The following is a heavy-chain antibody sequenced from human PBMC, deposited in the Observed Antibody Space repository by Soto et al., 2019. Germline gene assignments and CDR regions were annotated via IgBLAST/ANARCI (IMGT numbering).Heavy chain of an antibody. CDR1: GFDFSDYA. CDR2: ISSDGRNK. Sequence: PGGSLRLSCAASGFDFSDYAMHWVRQAPGKGLEWVALISSDGRNKYYADLVKGRISVSRDNSKNTLFLQMSSLTAEDTAVYYCARKWYGELGEGWFDPWGQGTLVTVSS. D-gene: IGHD3-10*01. J-gene: IGHJ5*02. V-gene: IGHV3-30*04. CDR3: ARKWYGELGEGWFDP.